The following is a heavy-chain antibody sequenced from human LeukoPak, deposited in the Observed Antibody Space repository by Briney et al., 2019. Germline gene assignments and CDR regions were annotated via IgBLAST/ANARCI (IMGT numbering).Heavy chain of an antibody. D-gene: IGHD5-18*01. J-gene: IGHJ4*02. CDR3: AKDGTDPNQVDTLQGYFDY. CDR1: GFTFSNNW. Sequence: QPGGSLRLSCAVSGFTFSNNWMTWVRQAPGKGLEWVASVKKDGSEKYYADSVKGRFTISRDNSKNTLYLQMNSLRAEDTAVYYCAKDGTDPNQVDTLQGYFDYWGQGTLVTVSS. V-gene: IGHV3-7*01. CDR2: VKKDGSEK.